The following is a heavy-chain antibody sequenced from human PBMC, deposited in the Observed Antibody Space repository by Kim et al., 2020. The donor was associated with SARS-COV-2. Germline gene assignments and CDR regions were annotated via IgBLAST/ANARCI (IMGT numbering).Heavy chain of an antibody. CDR3: ARGTYSPY. V-gene: IGHV3-7*01. D-gene: IGHD1-26*01. J-gene: IGHJ4*02. Sequence: GSEEAYVDPVKGRFTTSRDNAKNSLYLQMNSRRAEDTAVYYCARGTYSPYWGQGTLVTISS. CDR2: GSEE.